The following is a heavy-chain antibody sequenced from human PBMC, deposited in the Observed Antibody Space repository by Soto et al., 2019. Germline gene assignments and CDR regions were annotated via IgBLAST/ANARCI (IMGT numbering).Heavy chain of an antibody. CDR1: GGSISRYY. J-gene: IGHJ5*02. CDR3: ARDPGSGSYYGWFDP. CDR2: IYYSGST. D-gene: IGHD3-10*01. V-gene: IGHV4-59*01. Sequence: SETLSLTCTVSGGSISRYYWNWIRQPPGKGLEWIGYIYYSGSTNYNPSLKSRVTISVDTSKNQFSLKLSSVTAADTAVHYCARDPGSGSYYGWFDPWGPGTLVTVSS.